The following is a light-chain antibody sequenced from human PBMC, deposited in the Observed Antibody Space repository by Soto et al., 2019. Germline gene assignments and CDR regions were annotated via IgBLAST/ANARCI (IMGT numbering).Light chain of an antibody. V-gene: IGKV1-5*01. CDR3: QQYKSYST. Sequence: TQSPGTLSASVGDRVTLTCRASQSLNSRLAWYQQRPGKAPKLLIYDASTLESGVPSRFSGSGSGTEFTLTINNLQPDDLATYICQQYKSYSTFGRGTKVEIK. CDR2: DAS. CDR1: QSLNSR. J-gene: IGKJ1*01.